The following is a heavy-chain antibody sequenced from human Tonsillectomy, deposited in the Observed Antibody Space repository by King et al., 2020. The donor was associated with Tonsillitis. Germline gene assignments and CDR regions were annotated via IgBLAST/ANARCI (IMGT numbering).Heavy chain of an antibody. D-gene: IGHD3-10*01. CDR1: GGSIPNVY. V-gene: IGHV4-59*08. CDR2: TYYGGNT. J-gene: IGHJ6*02. Sequence: QLQESGPGLVKPSETLSLTCTVSGGSIPNVYWNWIRQPPGKALEWIGYTYYGGNTNYSPSLKSRVTISVDASKSQFSLKLSSVTAADTGVYYCVRLGRFSGSNGMDVWGQGTTVTVSS. CDR3: VRLGRFSGSNGMDV.